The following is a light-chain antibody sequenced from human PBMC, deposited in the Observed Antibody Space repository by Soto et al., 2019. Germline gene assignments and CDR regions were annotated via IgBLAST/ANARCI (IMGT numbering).Light chain of an antibody. Sequence: QSALTQPRSVSGSPGQSVTISCTGTSSDVGGYNYVSWYQHLPGKAPKLIIYDVTKRPSGVPDRFSGSKSGNTASLIISGLQAEDEADYYCCSYAGSYGVVFGGGTQLTVL. J-gene: IGLJ2*01. CDR1: SSDVGGYNY. CDR2: DVT. CDR3: CSYAGSYGVV. V-gene: IGLV2-11*01.